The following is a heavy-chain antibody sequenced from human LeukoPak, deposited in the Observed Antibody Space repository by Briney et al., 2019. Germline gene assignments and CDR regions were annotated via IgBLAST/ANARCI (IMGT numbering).Heavy chain of an antibody. V-gene: IGHV3-53*01. J-gene: IGHJ4*02. D-gene: IGHD1-26*01. CDR3: ARDQVGALSY. CDR1: GFTVSSNE. CDR2: IYSGGST. Sequence: PGGSLRLSCAASGFTVSSNEVSWVRQAPGKGLEWVSVIYSGGSTYYADSVKGRFTISRDNSKNTLYLQMNSLRAEDTAVYYCARDQVGALSYWGQGTLVTVSS.